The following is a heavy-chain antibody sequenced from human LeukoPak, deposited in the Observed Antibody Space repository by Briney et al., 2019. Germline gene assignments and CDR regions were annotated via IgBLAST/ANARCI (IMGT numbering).Heavy chain of an antibody. Sequence: ASVKVSCKASGYTFTSYGISWVRQAPGQGLEWMGIINPSGGSTSYAQKFQGRVTMTRDMSTSTAYMEPRSLTSDDTAVYYCARVFAREDYGDYVANWFDPWGQGTLVTVSS. CDR1: GYTFTSYG. J-gene: IGHJ5*02. V-gene: IGHV1-46*01. CDR3: ARVFAREDYGDYVANWFDP. CDR2: INPSGGST. D-gene: IGHD4-17*01.